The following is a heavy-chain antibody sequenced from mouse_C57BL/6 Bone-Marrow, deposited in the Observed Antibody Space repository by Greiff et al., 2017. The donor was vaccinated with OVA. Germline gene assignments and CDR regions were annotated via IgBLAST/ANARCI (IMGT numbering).Heavy chain of an antibody. Sequence: VQRVESGAELVKPGASVKLSCEASGYTFTEYTIHWVKQRSGQGLEWIGWFYPGSGSIKYNEKFKDKATLTADKSSSTVYMELSRLTSEDSAVYFCARHPYSSGYGYAMDYWGQGTSVTVSS. J-gene: IGHJ4*01. CDR3: ARHPYSSGYGYAMDY. CDR1: GYTFTEYT. CDR2: FYPGSGSI. D-gene: IGHD3-2*02. V-gene: IGHV1-62-2*01.